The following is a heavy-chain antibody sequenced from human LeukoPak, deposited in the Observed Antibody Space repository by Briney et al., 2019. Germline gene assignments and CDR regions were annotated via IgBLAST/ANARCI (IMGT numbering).Heavy chain of an antibody. CDR2: VYYSGIT. D-gene: IGHD3-3*01. CDR1: GGSISSDY. V-gene: IGHV4-59*08. Sequence: SETLSLTCTVSGGSISSDYWSWIRQPPGKGLEWIGYVYYSGITNYNPSLKSRVTISVGTSKNHFSLKLTSVTAAYTAVYYCARLLGWSGPINWFDPWGRGTLVTVSS. CDR3: ARLLGWSGPINWFDP. J-gene: IGHJ5*02.